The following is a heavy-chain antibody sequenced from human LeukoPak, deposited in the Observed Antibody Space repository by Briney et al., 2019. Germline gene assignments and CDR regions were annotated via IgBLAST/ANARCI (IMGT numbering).Heavy chain of an antibody. CDR3: AKDHGHYSDSSGYHPLFYFDY. D-gene: IGHD3-22*01. CDR1: GFSFRSFG. V-gene: IGHV3-30*02. Sequence: RSGGSLRLSCAASGFSFRSFGMHWVRQAPGKGLEWVAFIRYDGSDNHYANSVKGRFTISRDNSKNMLHLQMNSLGAEDTAVYYCAKDHGHYSDSSGYHPLFYFDYWGQGTLVTVSS. CDR2: IRYDGSDN. J-gene: IGHJ4*02.